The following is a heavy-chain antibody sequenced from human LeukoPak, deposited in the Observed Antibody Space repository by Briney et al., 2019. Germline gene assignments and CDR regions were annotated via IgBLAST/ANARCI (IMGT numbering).Heavy chain of an antibody. CDR2: ITSGGST. D-gene: IGHD1-26*01. V-gene: IGHV3-23*01. Sequence: PGGSLRLSCAASGFTFSSYAMSWVRQAPGKGLEWVSIITSGGSTYYADSVKGRFTISRDNSKNTPYLQMNSLSAEDTAVYYCAKDKKWDYYFDYWGQGTLVTVSS. J-gene: IGHJ4*02. CDR3: AKDKKWDYYFDY. CDR1: GFTFSSYA.